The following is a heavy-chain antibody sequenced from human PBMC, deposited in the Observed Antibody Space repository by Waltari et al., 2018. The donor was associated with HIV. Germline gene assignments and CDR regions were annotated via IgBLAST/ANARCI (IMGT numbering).Heavy chain of an antibody. CDR2: IKEDGSET. CDR3: GRGGLRDY. J-gene: IGHJ4*02. V-gene: IGHV3-7*01. CDR1: GFPISSYS. D-gene: IGHD3-16*01. Sequence: EFQLVDSGGTLVQPGGSLKIFCAASGFPISSYSMGWVRQAPGKGLEWVAYIKEDGSETNYVDSVKGRFTISRDNAKNSLSLQMHNLRVEDTAVYFCGRGGLRDYCGQGTLVTVSS.